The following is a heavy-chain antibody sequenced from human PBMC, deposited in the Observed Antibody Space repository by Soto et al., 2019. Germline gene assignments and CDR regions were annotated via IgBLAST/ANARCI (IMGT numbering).Heavy chain of an antibody. V-gene: IGHV4-39*01. J-gene: IGHJ4*02. CDR1: GGSISSSSYY. CDR3: ARQDEGYDFWSGYPAVFDY. D-gene: IGHD3-3*01. Sequence: PSETLSLTCTVSGGSISSSSYYWGWIRQPPGKGLEWIGSIYYSGSTYYNPSLKSRVTISVDTSKNQFSLKLSSVTAADTAVYYCARQDEGYDFWSGYPAVFDYWGQGTLVTVSS. CDR2: IYYSGST.